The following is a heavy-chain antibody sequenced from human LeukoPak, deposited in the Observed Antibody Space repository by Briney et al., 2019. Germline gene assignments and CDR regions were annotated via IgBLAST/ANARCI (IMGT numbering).Heavy chain of an antibody. J-gene: IGHJ6*04. D-gene: IGHD3-10*01. CDR3: AKEHYYGSGSYYNIYYYYGMDV. Sequence: GGSLRLSCAASGFTFSSYGMHWARQAPGKGLEWAAVISYDGSNKYYADSVKGRFTISRDNSKNTLYLQMNSLRAEDTAVYYCAKEHYYGSGSYYNIYYYYGMDVWGKGTTVTVSP. CDR2: ISYDGSNK. V-gene: IGHV3-30*18. CDR1: GFTFSSYG.